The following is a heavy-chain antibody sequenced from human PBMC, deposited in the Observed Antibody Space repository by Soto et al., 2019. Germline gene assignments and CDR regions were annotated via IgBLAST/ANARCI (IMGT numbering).Heavy chain of an antibody. D-gene: IGHD3-16*01. CDR3: ARALGSWGSYYFDH. CDR2: IYWDDDK. V-gene: IGHV2-5*02. CDR1: GFSLDTWGVG. Sequence: QITLKESGPTLVRPTQTLTLTCTVSGFSLDTWGVGVGSIRQSPGKAPEWLALIYWDDDKRYSPSLKNRLTITKDTSKNQVVLTLTNMDPVDTVTYYCARALGSWGSYYFDHWGQGTLVTVSS. J-gene: IGHJ4*02.